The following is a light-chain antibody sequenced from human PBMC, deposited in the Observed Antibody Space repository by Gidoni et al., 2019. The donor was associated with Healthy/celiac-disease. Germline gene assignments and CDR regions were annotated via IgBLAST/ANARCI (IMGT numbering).Light chain of an antibody. Sequence: SYEMTPPLSVSVALGQTARITCGVNNIGSKNVHWYQQKPGQSTVLVFYRDSNRPSGIPDRFSGSNAGNTATRTISRAQAGDEADYYCQVWDSSTGVFGTGTKVTVL. CDR3: QVWDSSTGV. CDR2: RDS. CDR1: NIGSKN. V-gene: IGLV3-9*01. J-gene: IGLJ1*01.